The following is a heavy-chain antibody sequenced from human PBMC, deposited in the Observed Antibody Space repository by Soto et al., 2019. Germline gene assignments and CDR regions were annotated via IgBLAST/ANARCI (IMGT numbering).Heavy chain of an antibody. Sequence: EASVKVSCTASGYTFTSYYRHWVRQAPGQGLEWMGIINPSGGSTSYAQKFQGRVTMTRDTFTSTVYMELSSLRSEDTAVYYCASSYGSGSYIDYWGQGTLVTVSS. CDR1: GYTFTSYY. CDR2: INPSGGST. CDR3: ASSYGSGSYIDY. J-gene: IGHJ4*02. D-gene: IGHD3-10*01. V-gene: IGHV1-46*01.